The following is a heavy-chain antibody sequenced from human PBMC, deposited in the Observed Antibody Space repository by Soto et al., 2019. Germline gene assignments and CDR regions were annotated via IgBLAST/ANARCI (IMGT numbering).Heavy chain of an antibody. Sequence: GASVKFSWKDSGYTFTSYGISWVRQAPGQGLESMGWISAYNGNTNYAQKLQGRVTMTTXTXXSXXXMXLXXLRSDDTAAYYCARARIAVAGTPEIDYWG. CDR2: ISAYNGNT. CDR1: GYTFTSYG. D-gene: IGHD6-19*01. J-gene: IGHJ4*01. V-gene: IGHV1-18*01. CDR3: ARARIAVAGTPEIDY.